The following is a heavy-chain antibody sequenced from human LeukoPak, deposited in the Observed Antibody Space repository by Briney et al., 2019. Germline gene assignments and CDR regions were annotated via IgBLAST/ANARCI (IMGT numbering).Heavy chain of an antibody. V-gene: IGHV3-23*01. Sequence: GGSLRLSCAASGFTFSSYAMSWVRQAPGKGLEWVSAISGSGGSTYYADSVKGRFTISRDNSKNTLYLQMNSLRAEDTAVYYCAKDKEDCSSTSCYHYYGMDVWGQGTTVTVSS. J-gene: IGHJ6*02. D-gene: IGHD2-2*01. CDR1: GFTFSSYA. CDR3: AKDKEDCSSTSCYHYYGMDV. CDR2: ISGSGGST.